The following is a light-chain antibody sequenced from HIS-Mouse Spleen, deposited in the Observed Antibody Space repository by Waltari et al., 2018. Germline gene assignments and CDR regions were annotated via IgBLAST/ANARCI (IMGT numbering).Light chain of an antibody. J-gene: IGLJ2*01. CDR2: KDS. CDR3: QSADSSGTHVV. V-gene: IGLV3-25*03. CDR1: ALPKQY. Sequence: SYELTQPPSVSVSPVQTARITCSGDALPKQYADWYQQKPGQAPVLVIYKDSERPSGIPERFSGSSSGTTVTLTISGVQAEDEADYYCQSADSSGTHVVFGGGTKLTVL.